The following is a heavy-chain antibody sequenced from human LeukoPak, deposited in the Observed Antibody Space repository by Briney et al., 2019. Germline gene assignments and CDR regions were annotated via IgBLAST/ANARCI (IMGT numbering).Heavy chain of an antibody. D-gene: IGHD3-10*01. J-gene: IGHJ4*02. CDR2: INHSGST. Sequence: SETLSLTCAVYGGSFSGYYWSWIRQPPGKGLEWIGEINHSGSTNYNPSLKSRVTISVDTSKNQFSLKLSSVTAADTAVYYCASRRILWFGELSPIDYWGQGTLATVSS. CDR3: ASRRILWFGELSPIDY. CDR1: GGSFSGYY. V-gene: IGHV4-34*01.